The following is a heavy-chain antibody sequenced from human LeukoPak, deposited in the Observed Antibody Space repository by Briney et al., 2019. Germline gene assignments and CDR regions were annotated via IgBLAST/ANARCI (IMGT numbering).Heavy chain of an antibody. Sequence: PGESLRLSCAASGFTFSSYAMHWVRQAPGKGLEYVSAISSNGGSTYYANSVKGRFTISRDNSKNTLFLQMGSLRDEDMGVYYCARGRTQAYGSGTYSDYWGQGTLVTVSS. V-gene: IGHV3-64*01. CDR1: GFTFSSYA. CDR3: ARGRTQAYGSGTYSDY. D-gene: IGHD3-10*01. J-gene: IGHJ4*02. CDR2: ISSNGGST.